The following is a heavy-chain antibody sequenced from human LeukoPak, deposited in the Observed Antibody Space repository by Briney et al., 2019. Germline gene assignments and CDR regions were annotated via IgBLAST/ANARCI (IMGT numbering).Heavy chain of an antibody. J-gene: IGHJ5*02. CDR1: GGTFSSYA. D-gene: IGHD2-2*01. CDR3: ARDRVYCSSTSCAPFDP. Sequence: SVKVSCKASGGTFSSYAISWVRQAPGQGLEWMGGIIPIFGTANYAQKFQGRVTITADESTSTAYMELSSLRSEDTAVYYCARDRVYCSSTSCAPFDPWGQGTLVTVSS. CDR2: IIPIFGTA. V-gene: IGHV1-69*01.